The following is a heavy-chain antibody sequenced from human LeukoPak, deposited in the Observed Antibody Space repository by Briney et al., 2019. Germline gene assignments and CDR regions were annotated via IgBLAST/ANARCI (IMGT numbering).Heavy chain of an antibody. CDR2: INKNGGTT. D-gene: IGHD3-22*01. Sequence: GGSLRLSCAASGFTFDDYAMSWVRQAPGKGLEWVSGINKNGGTTGYANSVKGRFTISRDNAKNSLYLQMNSLRAEDTAVYYCARDRSYYYDSSGYFDAFDIWGQGTMVTVSS. CDR1: GFTFDDYA. V-gene: IGHV3-20*04. J-gene: IGHJ3*02. CDR3: ARDRSYYYDSSGYFDAFDI.